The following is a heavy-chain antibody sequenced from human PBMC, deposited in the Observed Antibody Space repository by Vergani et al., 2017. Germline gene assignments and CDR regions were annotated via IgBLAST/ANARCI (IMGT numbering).Heavy chain of an antibody. Sequence: EVQLVESGGGLVKPGGSLRLSCAASGFNFSSYSMNWVRQAPGKGLEWVSSISSSNSYIYHADSVKGRFTISRDNAKNSLYLQMNDRRAEDTAVYYDARDLHDFFDYWGQGTLVTVSS. CDR1: GFNFSSYS. CDR2: ISSSNSYI. J-gene: IGHJ4*02. CDR3: ARDLHDFFDY. D-gene: IGHD3-3*01. V-gene: IGHV3-21*01.